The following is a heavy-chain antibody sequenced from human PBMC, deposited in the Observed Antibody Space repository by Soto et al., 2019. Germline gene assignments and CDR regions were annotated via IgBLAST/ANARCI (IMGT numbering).Heavy chain of an antibody. J-gene: IGHJ3*02. CDR3: AKLEVVVVVASLLVDRSSPAFDI. Sequence: EVQLVESGGGLVQPGRSLRLSCAASGFTFDDYAMHWVRQAPGKGLEWVSGISWNSGSIGYADSVEGPFTISRDNAKNYLYLQMNSLRAEDTALYYCAKLEVVVVVASLLVDRSSPAFDIWGQGRMVTVSS. D-gene: IGHD2-15*01. V-gene: IGHV3-9*01. CDR2: ISWNSGSI. CDR1: GFTFDDYA.